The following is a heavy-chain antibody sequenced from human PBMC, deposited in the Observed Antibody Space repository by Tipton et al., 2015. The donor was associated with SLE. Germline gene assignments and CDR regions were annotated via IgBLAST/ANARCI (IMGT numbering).Heavy chain of an antibody. CDR3: VERYDTFGI. CDR2: ISHYTGNT. D-gene: IGHD1-1*01. J-gene: IGHJ3*02. V-gene: IGHV1-18*01. Sequence: QSGPEVKKPGASVKVSCKASGYTFTSYDIHWVRQAPGQGLEWMGWISHYTGNTDYAQRLQGRVTMTTDTPPTTAYMELRSLRSDDTAVYYCVERYDTFGIWGQGTMVTVSS. CDR1: GYTFTSYD.